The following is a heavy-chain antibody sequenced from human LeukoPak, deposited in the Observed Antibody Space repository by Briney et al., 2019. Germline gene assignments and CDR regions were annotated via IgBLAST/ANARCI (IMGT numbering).Heavy chain of an antibody. Sequence: GGSLRLSCAASGFTFSSYVMSWVRQAPGKGLEWVSAISGGGGSTYYADSVKGRFTISRDNSKNTLYLQMNSLRAEDSAVYYCAKVRGFLDPDYWGQGTLVTVSS. J-gene: IGHJ4*02. D-gene: IGHD3/OR15-3a*01. CDR3: AKVRGFLDPDY. CDR1: GFTFSSYV. CDR2: ISGGGGST. V-gene: IGHV3-23*01.